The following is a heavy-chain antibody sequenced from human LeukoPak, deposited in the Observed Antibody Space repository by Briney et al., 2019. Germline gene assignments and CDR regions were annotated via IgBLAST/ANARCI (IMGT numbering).Heavy chain of an antibody. CDR3: ARLGRTYYDFWSGP. CDR2: IYYRGST. J-gene: IGHJ5*02. CDR1: GGSISSSTYY. D-gene: IGHD3-3*01. Sequence: SETLSLTCTVSGGSISSSTYYWGWIRQPPGQGLEWIGTIYYRGSTYYNPSLKSRVTISVDTSKNQFSLKLTSVTAADTAVYYCARLGRTYYDFWSGPWGQGTLVTVSS. V-gene: IGHV4-39*01.